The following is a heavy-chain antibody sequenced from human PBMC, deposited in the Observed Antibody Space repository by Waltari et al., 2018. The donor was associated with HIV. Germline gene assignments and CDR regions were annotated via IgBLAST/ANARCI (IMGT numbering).Heavy chain of an antibody. V-gene: IGHV3-7*01. CDR1: GFRFSRYW. D-gene: IGHD3-9*01. CDR2: IKPDGSTI. CDR3: ATSGDRTGPFDH. Sequence: EVQLVESGGGLVQPGGSLTLSCAAPGFRFSRYWMNWVRQAPGKGLEWVANIKPDGSTIYYVDSVKGRFSIARDNAQNSLYLHMNTLRVEDAAVYFCATSGDRTGPFDHWGQGTPVTVSS. J-gene: IGHJ4*02.